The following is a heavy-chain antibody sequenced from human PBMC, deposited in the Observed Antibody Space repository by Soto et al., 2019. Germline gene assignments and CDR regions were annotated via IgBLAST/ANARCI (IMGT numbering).Heavy chain of an antibody. CDR2: ISYDGSNK. V-gene: IGHV3-30*18. CDR1: GFTFSSYG. D-gene: IGHD1-26*01. Sequence: GGSLRLSCAASGFTFSSYGMHWVRQAPGKGLEWVAVISYDGSNKYYADSVKGRFTISRDNSKNTLYLQMNSLRAEDTAVYYCAKDLTWELPVLVFDYRGQGTLVIVSS. J-gene: IGHJ4*02. CDR3: AKDLTWELPVLVFDY.